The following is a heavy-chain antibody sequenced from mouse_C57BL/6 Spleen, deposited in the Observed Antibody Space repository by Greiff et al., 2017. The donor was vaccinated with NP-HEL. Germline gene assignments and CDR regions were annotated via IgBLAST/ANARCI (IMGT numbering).Heavy chain of an antibody. V-gene: IGHV1-50*01. CDR2: IDPSDSYT. Sequence: QVQLQQPGAELVKPGASVKLSCKASGYTFTSYWMQWVKQRPGQGLEWIGEIDPSDSYTNYNQKFKGKATLTVDTSSSTAYMQLSSLTSEDSAVYYCARLDDYDRAWFAYWGQGTLVTVSA. D-gene: IGHD2-4*01. CDR3: ARLDDYDRAWFAY. CDR1: GYTFTSYW. J-gene: IGHJ3*01.